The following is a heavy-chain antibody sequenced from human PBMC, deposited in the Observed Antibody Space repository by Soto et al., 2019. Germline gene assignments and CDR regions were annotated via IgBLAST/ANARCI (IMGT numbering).Heavy chain of an antibody. CDR3: AKHDYSN. J-gene: IGHJ4*02. D-gene: IGHD2-21*01. V-gene: IGHV3-30*18. Sequence: PAGSMKLSISASVFTFSSSCMHWVRQAPGKGLEWVAVISYDGSNKYYADSVKGRFTISRDNSKNTLYLQMNSLRAEDTAVYYCAKHDYSNWVQGTLVTV. CDR1: VFTFSSSC. CDR2: ISYDGSNK.